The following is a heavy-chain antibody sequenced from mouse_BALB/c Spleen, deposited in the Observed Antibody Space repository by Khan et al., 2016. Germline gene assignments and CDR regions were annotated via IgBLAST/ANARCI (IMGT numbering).Heavy chain of an antibody. V-gene: IGHV3-2*02. CDR2: ISYSGST. CDR3: ARWVITNYFDY. CDR1: GYSITSDYA. D-gene: IGHD2-4*01. Sequence: EVKLEESGPGLVKPSQSLSLTCTVTGYSITSDYAWNWIRQFPGNKLEWMGYISYSGSTSYNPSFKSRISITRDTSKNQFFLQLNSVTTEDTATYYCARWVITNYFDYWGQGTTLTVSS. J-gene: IGHJ2*01.